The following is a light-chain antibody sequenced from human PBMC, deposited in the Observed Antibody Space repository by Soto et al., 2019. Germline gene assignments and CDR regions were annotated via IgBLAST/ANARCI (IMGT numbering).Light chain of an antibody. CDR1: SSDVGGYNY. Sequence: QSALTQPPSASGSPGQSVTISCTGTSSDVGGYNYVSWYQQHPGKAPKLIIFEVTKRPSGVPDRFSGSKSGNTASPTVSGLRAEDEADYYCSSFAGNAGSYSHVFGTGTKLTVL. J-gene: IGLJ1*01. CDR3: SSFAGNAGSYSHV. CDR2: EVT. V-gene: IGLV2-8*01.